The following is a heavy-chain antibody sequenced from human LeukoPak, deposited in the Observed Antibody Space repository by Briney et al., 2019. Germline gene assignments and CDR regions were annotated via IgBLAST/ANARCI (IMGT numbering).Heavy chain of an antibody. D-gene: IGHD3-10*01. J-gene: IGHJ5*02. CDR2: IKQDGSEK. CDR1: GCTFSNYC. Sequence: GGSLRLSCAASGCTFSNYCMSWVRQAPGKGLEWVANIKQDGSEKYYVDSVKGRFTISRDNAKNSLYLQMNSLRAEDTAVYYCARDKHYYGSGSYGNSWFDPWGQGTLVTVSS. V-gene: IGHV3-7*03. CDR3: ARDKHYYGSGSYGNSWFDP.